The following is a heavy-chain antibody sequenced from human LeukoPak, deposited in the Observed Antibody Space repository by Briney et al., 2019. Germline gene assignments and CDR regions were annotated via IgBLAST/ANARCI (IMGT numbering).Heavy chain of an antibody. Sequence: GGSLRLSCAASGFTFTNYWMSWVRQAPGKGVEGVANIKPGGSEKYYVDSVKGRFTISRDNAKNSLYLQMNSLRAEDTAVYYCARDYYYGSGSYLKWGQGTLVTVSS. D-gene: IGHD3-10*01. CDR1: GFTFTNYW. J-gene: IGHJ4*02. CDR2: IKPGGSEK. V-gene: IGHV3-7*01. CDR3: ARDYYYGSGSYLK.